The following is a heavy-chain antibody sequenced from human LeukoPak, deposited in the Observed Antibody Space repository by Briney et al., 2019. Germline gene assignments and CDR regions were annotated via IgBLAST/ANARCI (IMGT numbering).Heavy chain of an antibody. CDR1: GFTFSSYA. Sequence: GGSLRLSCAASGFTFSSYAMSWVRQAPGKGLEWVSAISGSGGSTYYADSVKGRFTISRDNSQNTLYLQMNSLRAEDTAVYYCAKDSVAGTGGFDYWGQGTLVTVSS. CDR3: AKDSVAGTGGFDY. J-gene: IGHJ4*02. V-gene: IGHV3-23*01. D-gene: IGHD6-19*01. CDR2: ISGSGGST.